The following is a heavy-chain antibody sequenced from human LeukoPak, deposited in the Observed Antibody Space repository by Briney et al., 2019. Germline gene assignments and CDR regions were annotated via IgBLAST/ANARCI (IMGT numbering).Heavy chain of an antibody. J-gene: IGHJ4*02. CDR1: GFTFSSYA. D-gene: IGHD3-16*02. CDR2: ISGSGGST. V-gene: IGHV3-23*01. Sequence: GGSLRLSCAASGFTFSSYAMSWVCQAPGKGLEWVSAISGSGGSTYYADSVKGRFTISRDNSKNTLYLQMNSLRAEDTAVYYCAKELYDYVWGSYRYFGYWGQGTLVTVSS. CDR3: AKELYDYVWGSYRYFGY.